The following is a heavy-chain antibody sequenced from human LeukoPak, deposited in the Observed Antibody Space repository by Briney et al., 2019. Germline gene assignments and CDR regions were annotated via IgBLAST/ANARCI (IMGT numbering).Heavy chain of an antibody. Sequence: SETLPLTCSVSGGSISSSSYYWGWIRQPPGKGLEWIGSIYHSGSTYYNPSLKSRVTISVDTSKNQFSLNLSSVTAADTAVYSCARAFSSSYWFDPWGQGTLVTVSS. J-gene: IGHJ5*02. V-gene: IGHV4-39*01. D-gene: IGHD3-22*01. CDR2: IYHSGST. CDR1: GGSISSSSYY. CDR3: ARAFSSSYWFDP.